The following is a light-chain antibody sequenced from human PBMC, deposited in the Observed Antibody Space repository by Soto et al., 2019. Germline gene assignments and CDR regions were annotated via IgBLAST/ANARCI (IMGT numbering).Light chain of an antibody. Sequence: QSVLTQPASASGSFGQSVTISCTGTSSDFGGYNYVSWYQQHPGKAPKLMIYEVSERPSGVPDRFSGSKSGNTASLTVSGLQAEDEADYYCSSYSGTNYHYVFGTGTKVTVL. J-gene: IGLJ1*01. CDR3: SSYSGTNYHYV. CDR2: EVS. CDR1: SSDFGGYNY. V-gene: IGLV2-8*01.